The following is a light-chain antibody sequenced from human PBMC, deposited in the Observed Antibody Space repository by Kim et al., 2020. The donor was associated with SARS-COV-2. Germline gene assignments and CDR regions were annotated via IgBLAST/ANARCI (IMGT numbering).Light chain of an antibody. CDR3: QSYNRSNVV. CDR1: SGSIDDNY. J-gene: IGLJ2*01. CDR2: EDD. Sequence: GQQITSSCTRSSGSIDDNYVQWYQQRPGGVPIIVIYEDDQRPSGVSDRFSGSIDNSSNSASLTISGLKTEDEADYYCQSYNRSNVVFGGGTQLTVL. V-gene: IGLV6-57*03.